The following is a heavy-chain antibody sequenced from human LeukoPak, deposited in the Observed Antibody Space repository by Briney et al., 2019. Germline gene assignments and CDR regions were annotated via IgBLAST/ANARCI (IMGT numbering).Heavy chain of an antibody. CDR2: MNPNSGNK. CDR3: ARVTNYYYDSSGSDY. Sequence: GASVKVSCKASGYTFTSYDINWVRQATGQGQEGRGWMNPNSGNKGYAQKFQGRVTINRNTSIRTANMEMRNLRSEDTAVYYCARVTNYYYDSSGSDYWGQGTLVTVSS. CDR1: GYTFTSYD. V-gene: IGHV1-8*01. D-gene: IGHD3-22*01. J-gene: IGHJ4*02.